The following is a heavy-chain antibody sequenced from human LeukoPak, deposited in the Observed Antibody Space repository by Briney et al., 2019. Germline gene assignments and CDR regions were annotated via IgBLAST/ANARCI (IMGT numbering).Heavy chain of an antibody. CDR3: ARVTAVAGTEFDY. D-gene: IGHD6-19*01. Sequence: GASVKVSCKASGYTFTGYYMHWVRQAPGQGLEWMGWINPNSGGTNYAQKFQGRVTMTRDTSISTAYMELSRLRSDDTAVYYCARVTAVAGTEFDYWGQETLVTVSS. CDR1: GYTFTGYY. V-gene: IGHV1-2*02. J-gene: IGHJ4*02. CDR2: INPNSGGT.